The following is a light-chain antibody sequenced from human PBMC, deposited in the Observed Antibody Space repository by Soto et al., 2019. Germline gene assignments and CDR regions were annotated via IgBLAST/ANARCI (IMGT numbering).Light chain of an antibody. CDR2: GAF. CDR3: QQFNNCPPWT. V-gene: IGKV3-15*01. J-gene: IGKJ1*01. CDR1: QSVSSK. Sequence: EIVMTQSPVTLSVAPGERATLSCRASQSVSSKLAWYQQKPGQAPSLLIYGAFTRATGIPARFSGTGSGTEFTLTISSLQSEDFAVSYCQQFNNCPPWTFGQGTKVDIK.